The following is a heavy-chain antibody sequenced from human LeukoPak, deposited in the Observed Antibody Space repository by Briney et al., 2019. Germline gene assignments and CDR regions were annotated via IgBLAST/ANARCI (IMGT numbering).Heavy chain of an antibody. J-gene: IGHJ4*02. CDR3: ARLGPASSGWPESFDY. V-gene: IGHV3-7*03. Sequence: GGSLRLSCAASGFTFNSYWMNWVLQAPGKGLEWVANIKRDGSEKYYVDSVKGRFTISRDNAKDSLDLQMNSLRVEDTAVYYCARLGPASSGWPESFDYWGQGTLVTVSS. CDR2: IKRDGSEK. D-gene: IGHD6-19*01. CDR1: GFTFNSYW.